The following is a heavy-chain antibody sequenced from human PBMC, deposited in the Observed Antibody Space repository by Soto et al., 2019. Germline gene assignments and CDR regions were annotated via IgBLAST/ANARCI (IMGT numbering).Heavy chain of an antibody. D-gene: IGHD1-26*01. J-gene: IGHJ4*02. Sequence: ASVKLSCKASGYSFTSYGISWVRQAPGQGLEWMGWISAYNGNTNYAQKLQGRVTMTTDTSTSTAYMELRSLRAEDTAVYYCAKDGSHNFDYWGQGTLVTVSS. CDR3: AKDGSHNFDY. V-gene: IGHV1-18*01. CDR1: GYSFTSYG. CDR2: ISAYNGNT.